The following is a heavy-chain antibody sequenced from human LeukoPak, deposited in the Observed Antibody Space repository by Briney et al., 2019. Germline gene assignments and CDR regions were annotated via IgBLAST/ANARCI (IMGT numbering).Heavy chain of an antibody. V-gene: IGHV3-30*18. Sequence: GGSLRLSCAASGFTFSNYGMHWVRQAPGKGLERVAVISYDGSNKYYADSVKGRFTISRDDSKNTVYLQMNSLRTEDTAVYYCAKGLYYGLGSYFPFDFWGQGTLVTVSS. D-gene: IGHD3-10*01. CDR3: AKGLYYGLGSYFPFDF. CDR2: ISYDGSNK. J-gene: IGHJ4*02. CDR1: GFTFSNYG.